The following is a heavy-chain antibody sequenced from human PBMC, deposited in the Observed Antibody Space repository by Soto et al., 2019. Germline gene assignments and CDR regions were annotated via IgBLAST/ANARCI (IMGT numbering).Heavy chain of an antibody. J-gene: IGHJ4*02. CDR2: INPSGGST. CDR1: GYIFTRYY. Sequence: ASVKVSCKASGYIFTRYYMHWVRQAPGQGLEWMGIINPSGGSTSYTQKFQGRVTMTRDTSTSTVYMDLSSLRSEDTAVYYCARGPLPLRYFDWPQGEWGQGTLVTVSS. CDR3: ARGPLPLRYFDWPQGE. V-gene: IGHV1-46*01. D-gene: IGHD3-9*01.